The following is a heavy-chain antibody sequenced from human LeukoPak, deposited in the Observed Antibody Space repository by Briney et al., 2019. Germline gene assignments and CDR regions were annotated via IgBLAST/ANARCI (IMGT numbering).Heavy chain of an antibody. J-gene: IGHJ4*02. D-gene: IGHD4-11*01. V-gene: IGHV3-30-3*01. Sequence: GGSLRLSCAASGFTFSSYAMHWVRQAPGKGLEWVAVISYDGSNKYYADSVKGRFTISRDNSKNTLYLQMNSLRAEDTAVYYCARDSNYAWGYFDHWGQGTLVTVSS. CDR3: ARDSNYAWGYFDH. CDR2: ISYDGSNK. CDR1: GFTFSSYA.